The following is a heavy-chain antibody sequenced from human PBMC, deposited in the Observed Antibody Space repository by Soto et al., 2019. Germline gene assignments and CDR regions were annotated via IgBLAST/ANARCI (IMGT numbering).Heavy chain of an antibody. Sequence: QVQLVQSGAEVKKPGSSVKVSCKASGGTFSSYTISWVRQAPGQGLEWMGRIIPILGIANYAQKFQGRVTITADKSTSTADMELSSLRSEDTAVYYCARSSVTRLIGRSAFDIWGQGTMVTVSS. D-gene: IGHD4-4*01. CDR1: GGTFSSYT. J-gene: IGHJ3*02. CDR2: IIPILGIA. CDR3: ARSSVTRLIGRSAFDI. V-gene: IGHV1-69*02.